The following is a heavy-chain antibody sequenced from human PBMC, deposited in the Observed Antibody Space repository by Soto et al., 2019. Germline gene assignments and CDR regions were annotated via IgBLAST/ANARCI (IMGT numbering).Heavy chain of an antibody. CDR1: GFTFSTFG. CDR3: ATALAAYGDYDYYCYGLDV. CDR2: ISYDGNNK. J-gene: IGHJ6*02. Sequence: QLVESGGGVVPPGASLRLSCAASGFTFSTFGMHWVRQTPGKGLVWVAVISYDGNNKVYADSVKGRFTISRDNFKNTVDLVMNNLKVDDTAVYYCATALAAYGDYDYYCYGLDVWGQGATGSVSS. V-gene: IGHV3-30*03. D-gene: IGHD4-17*01.